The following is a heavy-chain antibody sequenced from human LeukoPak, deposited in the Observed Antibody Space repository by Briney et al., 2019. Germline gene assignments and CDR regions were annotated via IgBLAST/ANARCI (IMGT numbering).Heavy chain of an antibody. CDR2: IYYSGST. J-gene: IGHJ3*02. CDR3: ARDEGGLTEGGFDI. D-gene: IGHD3/OR15-3a*01. V-gene: IGHV4-31*03. CDR1: GGSISSGGYY. Sequence: SETLSLTCTVSGGSISSGGYYWSWIRQHPGKGLEWIGYIYYSGSTYYNPSLKSRVTISVDTSKNQFSLKLSSVTAADTAVYYCARDEGGLTEGGFDIWGQGTMVIVSS.